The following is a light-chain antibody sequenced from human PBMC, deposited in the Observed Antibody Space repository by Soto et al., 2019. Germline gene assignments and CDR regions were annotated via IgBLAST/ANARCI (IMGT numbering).Light chain of an antibody. CDR2: RND. Sequence: QSVLTQPSSVSGTPGQGVTISCSGSISNIGNNYVYWFQQLPGTAPKVLSNRNDQRPSGVPDRFSGSKSGTSASLAISGLRSEDEADYYCAAWDDTVRSYVFGTGTQLPVL. J-gene: IGLJ1*01. CDR3: AAWDDTVRSYV. V-gene: IGLV1-47*01. CDR1: ISNIGNNY.